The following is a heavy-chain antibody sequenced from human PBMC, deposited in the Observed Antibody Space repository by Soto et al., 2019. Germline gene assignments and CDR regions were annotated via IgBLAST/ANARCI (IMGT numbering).Heavy chain of an antibody. D-gene: IGHD2-2*01. CDR1: GYTFTSYD. V-gene: IGHV1-8*01. CDR3: ARGEDYCSSTSCSAPNWFDP. Sequence: ASVKVSCKASGYTFTSYDINWVRQATGQGLEWMGWMNPNSGNTGYAQKFQGRVTMTRNTSISTAYMELSSLRSEDTAVYYCARGEDYCSSTSCSAPNWFDPWGQGTLVTVSS. CDR2: MNPNSGNT. J-gene: IGHJ5*02.